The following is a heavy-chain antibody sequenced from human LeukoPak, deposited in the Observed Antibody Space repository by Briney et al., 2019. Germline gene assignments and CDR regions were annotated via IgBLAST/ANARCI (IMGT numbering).Heavy chain of an antibody. Sequence: SGGTLRLSCAASGFTFSSYGMSWVRQAPGKGLEWVSAISGSGGSTYYADSVKGRFTISRDNSQNTLYLQMNSLRADDTAVYYCAKNPFYYGSGDYYYYMDLWGKGTTVTISS. J-gene: IGHJ6*03. V-gene: IGHV3-23*01. CDR2: ISGSGGST. CDR3: AKNPFYYGSGDYYYYMDL. CDR1: GFTFSSYG. D-gene: IGHD3-10*01.